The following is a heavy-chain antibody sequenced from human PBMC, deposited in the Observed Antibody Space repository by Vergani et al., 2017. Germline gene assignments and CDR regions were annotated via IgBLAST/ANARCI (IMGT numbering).Heavy chain of an antibody. Sequence: QITLRESGPTLVKPTQTLTLTCTFSGFSLTTGGEGVGWIRQPPGRALEWLARIDWDDDKFYSTSLKTRLTISKDTSKNQVVLTMTNMDPVDIATYYCARSSNWGSTGFDYWGQGTLVTVSS. V-gene: IGHV2-70*17. CDR1: GFSLTTGGEG. D-gene: IGHD7-27*01. J-gene: IGHJ4*02. CDR3: ARSSNWGSTGFDY. CDR2: IDWDDDK.